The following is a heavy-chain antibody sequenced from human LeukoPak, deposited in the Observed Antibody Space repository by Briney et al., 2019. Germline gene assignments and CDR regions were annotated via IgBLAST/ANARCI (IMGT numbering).Heavy chain of an antibody. D-gene: IGHD6-19*01. J-gene: IGHJ4*02. CDR3: ARARRSGQQSYYFDY. CDR2: LRSDGATT. Sequence: PGGSLRLSCAASGFTFRSFAVHWVRQTPGKGLEYVTALRSDGATTYYADSVKGRFVISRDNSKNTVYLQMGSLRSEDTGVYYCARARRSGQQSYYFDYWGQGTPVIVSS. V-gene: IGHV3-64*02. CDR1: GFTFRSFA.